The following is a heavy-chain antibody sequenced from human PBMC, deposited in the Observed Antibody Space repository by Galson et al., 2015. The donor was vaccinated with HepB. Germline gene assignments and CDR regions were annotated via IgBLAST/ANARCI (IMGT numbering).Heavy chain of an antibody. CDR3: ARGVHGSGAAAFQH. Sequence: SVKVSCKASGYTFTSYAMHWVRQAPGQRLEWMGWINAGNGNTKYSQKFQGRVTITRDTSASTAYMELSSLRSEDTAVYYCARGVHGSGAAAFQHWGQGTLVTVSS. V-gene: IGHV1-3*01. CDR1: GYTFTSYA. D-gene: IGHD3-10*01. J-gene: IGHJ1*01. CDR2: INAGNGNT.